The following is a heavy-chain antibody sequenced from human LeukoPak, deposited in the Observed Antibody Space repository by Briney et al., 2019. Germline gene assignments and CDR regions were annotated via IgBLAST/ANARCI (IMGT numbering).Heavy chain of an antibody. CDR2: IYSGGST. CDR1: GFTVSSNY. D-gene: IGHD3-3*01. CDR3: ARGWRGSLDY. V-gene: IGHV3-66*02. Sequence: GGSLRLSCAASGFTVSSNYMSWVRQAPGKGREWGSVIYSGGSTYYSDSVKGRFTISRDNSKNTLYLQMNSLRAEDTAVYYCARGWRGSLDYWGQGTLVTVSS. J-gene: IGHJ4*02.